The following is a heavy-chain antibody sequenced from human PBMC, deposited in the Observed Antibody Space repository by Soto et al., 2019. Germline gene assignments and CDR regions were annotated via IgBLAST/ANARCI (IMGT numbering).Heavy chain of an antibody. Sequence: ESGGGVVQPGRSLRLSCAASGFTFSSYGMHWVRQAPGKGLEWVAVISYDGSNKYYADSVKGRFTISRDNSKNTLYLQMNSLRAEDTAVYYCAKEMSGDYYDSSGPDDAFDIWGQGTMVTVSS. J-gene: IGHJ3*02. CDR1: GFTFSSYG. D-gene: IGHD3-22*01. V-gene: IGHV3-30*18. CDR2: ISYDGSNK. CDR3: AKEMSGDYYDSSGPDDAFDI.